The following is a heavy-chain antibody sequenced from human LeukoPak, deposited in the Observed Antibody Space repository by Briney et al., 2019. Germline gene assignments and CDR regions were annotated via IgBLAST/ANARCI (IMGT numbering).Heavy chain of an antibody. V-gene: IGHV3-23*01. Sequence: GGSLRLSCAASGFTFSSYAMSWVRQAPGKGLEWVSAISGGGGGTFCADPVKGRFTISRDNSKNTLYLQMNSLSAEDTAVYYCAKDLGGKPYYYYGMDVWGQGTTVTVSS. J-gene: IGHJ6*02. CDR1: GFTFSSYA. CDR2: ISGGGGGT. CDR3: AKDLGGKPYYYYGMDV.